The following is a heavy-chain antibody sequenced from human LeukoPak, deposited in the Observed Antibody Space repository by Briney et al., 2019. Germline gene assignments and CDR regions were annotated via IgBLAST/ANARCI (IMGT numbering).Heavy chain of an antibody. CDR2: IFYSGSS. Sequence: SETLSLTCTVSGDSLNSYFWSWIRQPPGEGLQWIGYIFYSGSSNYNASLRSRVAISVDTSKNQFSLKLTSVTAADTAVYYCAGRAARFFDYWGQGILVTVSS. CDR3: AGRAARFFDY. CDR1: GDSLNSYF. J-gene: IGHJ4*02. D-gene: IGHD6-25*01. V-gene: IGHV4-59*01.